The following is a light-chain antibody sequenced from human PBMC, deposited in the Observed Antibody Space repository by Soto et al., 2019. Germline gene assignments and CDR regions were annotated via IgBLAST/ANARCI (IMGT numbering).Light chain of an antibody. J-gene: IGKJ1*01. Sequence: TQSPSTLSAAVGDSVTITCRARQNIRNLLAWYQQKPGQSPRLLIFDASTRATGIPARFSGSGSGTEFTLTISSLQSEDFAEYHCQQYNNWPQTFGQGTKVDI. CDR1: QNIRNL. CDR3: QQYNNWPQT. V-gene: IGKV3-15*01. CDR2: DAS.